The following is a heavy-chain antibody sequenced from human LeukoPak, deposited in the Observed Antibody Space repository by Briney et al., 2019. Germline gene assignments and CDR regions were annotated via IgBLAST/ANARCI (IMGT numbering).Heavy chain of an antibody. V-gene: IGHV1-46*01. CDR1: GYTFTSYG. CDR3: ARDARRYFDGDAFDI. Sequence: GASVKVSCKASGYTFTSYGISWVRQAPGQGLEWMGIINPSGGSTSYAQKFQGRVTMTRDMSTSTVYMELSSLRSEDTAVYYCARDARRYFDGDAFDIWGQGTMVTVSS. J-gene: IGHJ3*02. CDR2: INPSGGST. D-gene: IGHD3-9*01.